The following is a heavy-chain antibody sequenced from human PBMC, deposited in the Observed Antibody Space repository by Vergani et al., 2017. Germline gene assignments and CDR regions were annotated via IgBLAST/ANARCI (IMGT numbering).Heavy chain of an antibody. V-gene: IGHV4-61*02. Sequence: QVQLHESGPGLVKPSQTLSLTCTVSGGSITSGSFYWSWIRQPAGKGLEWIGRIHSSGTTNYNPSLKSRVTLSVDTSKNQLSLRMTSVTAADTAVYYCARDSWTSEIGGVYWFDTWGQGTLVSVSS. CDR3: ARDSWTSEIGGVYWFDT. D-gene: IGHD3-16*01. CDR2: IHSSGTT. J-gene: IGHJ5*02. CDR1: GGSITSGSFY.